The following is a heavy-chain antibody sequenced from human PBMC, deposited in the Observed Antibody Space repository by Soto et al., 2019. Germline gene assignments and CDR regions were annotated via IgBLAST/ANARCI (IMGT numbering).Heavy chain of an antibody. D-gene: IGHD5-12*01. Sequence: GGSLRLSCAASGFTFSSYAMHWVRQAPGKGLEWVAVISYDGSNKYYADSVKGRFTISRDNSKNTLYLQMNSLRAEDTAVYYCARDRIKRQIVATTHYYYYYGMDVWGQGTTVTVSS. CDR1: GFTFSSYA. J-gene: IGHJ6*02. V-gene: IGHV3-30-3*01. CDR2: ISYDGSNK. CDR3: ARDRIKRQIVATTHYYYYYGMDV.